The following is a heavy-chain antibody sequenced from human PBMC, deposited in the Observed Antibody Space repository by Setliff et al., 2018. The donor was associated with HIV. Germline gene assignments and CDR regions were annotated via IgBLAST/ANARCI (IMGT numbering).Heavy chain of an antibody. Sequence: PSETLSLTCTVSGDSITTGSYYWSWIRQPAGQGLEWIGHIYASDSSGSTNYNPSLKSRVTISLDTSKNQFSLKLSSVAAADTAVYYCARRGYSYGLHTFDYWGQGTLVTVSS. J-gene: IGHJ4*02. V-gene: IGHV4-61*09. D-gene: IGHD5-18*01. CDR2: IYASDSSGST. CDR1: GDSITTGSYY. CDR3: ARRGYSYGLHTFDY.